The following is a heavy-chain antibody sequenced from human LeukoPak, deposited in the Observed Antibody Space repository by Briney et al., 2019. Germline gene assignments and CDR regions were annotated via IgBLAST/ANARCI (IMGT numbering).Heavy chain of an antibody. Sequence: PSETLSLTYTVSGGSISSSSSYWGWIRQPPGKGLEWIGNIYYSGSTYYNPSLKSRVTISVDTSQNQFSLRLSSVTAADTAVYFCARLTVVSLGDAFDIWGHGTMVTVSS. V-gene: IGHV4-39*01. CDR3: ARLTVVSLGDAFDI. CDR2: IYYSGST. J-gene: IGHJ3*02. CDR1: GGSISSSSSY. D-gene: IGHD3-22*01.